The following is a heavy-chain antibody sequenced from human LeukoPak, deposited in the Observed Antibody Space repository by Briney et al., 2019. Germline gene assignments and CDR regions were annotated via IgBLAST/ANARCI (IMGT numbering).Heavy chain of an antibody. CDR1: GFTFSSYA. CDR2: ISGSGGST. J-gene: IGHJ4*02. CDR3: AKVPYSIAVAHILFEY. Sequence: PGGSLRLSCAASGFTFSSYAMSWVRQAPGKGLEWVSAISGSGGSTYYADSVKGRFTISRDNSKNTLYLQMNSLRAEDTAVYYCAKVPYSIAVAHILFEYWGQGTLVTVSS. V-gene: IGHV3-23*01. D-gene: IGHD6-19*01.